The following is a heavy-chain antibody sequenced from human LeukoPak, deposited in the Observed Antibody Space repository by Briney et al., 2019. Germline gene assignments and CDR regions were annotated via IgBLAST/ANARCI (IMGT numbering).Heavy chain of an antibody. CDR2: ISYDGSNK. V-gene: IGHV3-30-3*01. CDR1: GFTFSSYA. D-gene: IGHD5/OR15-5a*01. Sequence: PGRSLRLSCAASGFTFSSYAMHWVRQAPGKGLEWVTVISYDGSNKYYADSVKGRFTISRDNYKNTLYLQMNSLRAEDTAVYYCARDPHSVYDFLRYYYYGMDVWGQGTTVTVSS. J-gene: IGHJ6*02. CDR3: ARDPHSVYDFLRYYYYGMDV.